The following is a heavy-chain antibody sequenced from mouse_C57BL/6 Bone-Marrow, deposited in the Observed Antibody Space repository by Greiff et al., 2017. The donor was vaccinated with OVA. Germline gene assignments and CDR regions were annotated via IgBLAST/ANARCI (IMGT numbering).Heavy chain of an antibody. CDR3: AFPYYDGSSGFAD. V-gene: IGHV1-74*01. J-gene: IGHJ3*01. Sequence: VQLQQPGAELVKPGASVKVSCKASGYTFTSYWMHWVKQRPGQGLEWIGRIHPSDSDTNYNQKFKGKATLTVDKSSSTAYMQLSSLTSEDSAVYYCAFPYYDGSSGFADWGQGTLVTVSA. CDR2: IHPSDSDT. CDR1: GYTFTSYW. D-gene: IGHD1-1*01.